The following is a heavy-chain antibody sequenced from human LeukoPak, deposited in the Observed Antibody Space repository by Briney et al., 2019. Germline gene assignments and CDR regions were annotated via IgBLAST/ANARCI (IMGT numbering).Heavy chain of an antibody. CDR3: ARMSSSGWYVCDY. D-gene: IGHD6-13*01. Sequence: PGGSLRLSCAASGFTFSSYWMTWVRQAPGKGLEWVANIKQDGGEKYYVDSVQGRFTISRDNAKNSLYLQMNSLRVEDTAVYYCARMSSSGWYVCDYWGQGTLVTVSS. V-gene: IGHV3-7*01. J-gene: IGHJ4*02. CDR2: IKQDGGEK. CDR1: GFTFSSYW.